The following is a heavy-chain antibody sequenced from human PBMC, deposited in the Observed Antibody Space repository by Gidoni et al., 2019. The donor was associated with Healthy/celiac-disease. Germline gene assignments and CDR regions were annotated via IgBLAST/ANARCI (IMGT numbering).Heavy chain of an antibody. CDR3: AREGSGIVYPFDP. V-gene: IGHV1-69*01. Sequence: QVKLVQSGAEGKKHGYSVKVSCKASGGTFSSYAISWVRQAPGQGLEWMGGIIPIFGTANYAQKFQGRVTITADESTSTAYMELSSLRSEDTAVYYCAREGSGIVYPFDPWGHGTLVTVSS. CDR2: IIPIFGTA. J-gene: IGHJ5*02. CDR1: GGTFSSYA. D-gene: IGHD3-10*01.